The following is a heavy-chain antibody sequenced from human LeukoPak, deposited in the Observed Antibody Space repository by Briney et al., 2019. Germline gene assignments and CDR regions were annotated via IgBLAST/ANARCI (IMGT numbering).Heavy chain of an antibody. V-gene: IGHV3-23*01. Sequence: GGSLRLSCAASGFTFSSYAMSWVRQAPGKGLEWVSAISGSGGSTYYADSVKGRFTISRDNSKNTLYLQMNSLRAEDTAVYYCAKNDYDFWSGYYRFDPWGQGTLVTVSS. D-gene: IGHD3-3*01. J-gene: IGHJ5*02. CDR1: GFTFSSYA. CDR3: AKNDYDFWSGYYRFDP. CDR2: ISGSGGST.